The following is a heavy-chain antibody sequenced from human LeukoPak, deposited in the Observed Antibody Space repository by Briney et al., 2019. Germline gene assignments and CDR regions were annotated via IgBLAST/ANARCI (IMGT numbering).Heavy chain of an antibody. Sequence: GASVKVSCKASGGTFSSYAISWVRQAPGQGLEWMGRIIPILGIANYAQKFQGRVTITADKSTSTAYMELSSLRSEDTDVYYCAGGYGSGSYYNPYYYYGMDVWGQGTTVTVSS. CDR3: AGGYGSGSYYNPYYYYGMDV. CDR1: GGTFSSYA. J-gene: IGHJ6*02. D-gene: IGHD3-10*01. V-gene: IGHV1-69*04. CDR2: IIPILGIA.